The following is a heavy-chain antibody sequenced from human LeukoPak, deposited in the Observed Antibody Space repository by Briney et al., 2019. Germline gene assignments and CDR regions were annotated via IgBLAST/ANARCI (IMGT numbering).Heavy chain of an antibody. CDR3: ARDIYRGYSYGYTRGYDY. Sequence: GGSLRLSCAASGFSFANFAVSWVRQAPGKGLEWVSAISGNGDNTYYADSVKGRFTISRDNAKNSLYLQMNSLRAEDTAVYYCARDIYRGYSYGYTRGYDYWGQGTLVTVSS. CDR1: GFSFANFA. CDR2: ISGNGDNT. J-gene: IGHJ4*02. D-gene: IGHD5-18*01. V-gene: IGHV3-23*01.